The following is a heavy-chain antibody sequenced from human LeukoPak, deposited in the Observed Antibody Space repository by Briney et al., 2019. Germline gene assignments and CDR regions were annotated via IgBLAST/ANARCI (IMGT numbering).Heavy chain of an antibody. D-gene: IGHD5-18*01. CDR3: ANQQLWLRSRFDGGGGIDY. CDR2: IYYSGST. Sequence: PSETLSLTCTVSGGSISSSSYYWGWIRQPPGKGLEWIASIYYSGSTYYNPSLKSRVTISVDTSKNQFSLKLSSVTAADTAVYYCANQQLWLRSRFDGGGGIDYWGQGTLVTVSS. J-gene: IGHJ4*02. V-gene: IGHV4-39*01. CDR1: GGSISSSSYY.